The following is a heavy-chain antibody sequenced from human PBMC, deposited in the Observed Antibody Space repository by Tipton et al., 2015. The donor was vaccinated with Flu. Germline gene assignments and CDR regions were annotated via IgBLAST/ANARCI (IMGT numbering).Heavy chain of an antibody. CDR1: GDSITSGGYF. CDR2: INYSGNT. J-gene: IGHJ5*02. D-gene: IGHD4-11*01. CDR3: ARRDYSNYVSEPKNWFDP. V-gene: IGHV4-31*03. Sequence: TLSLTCTVSGDSITSGGYFWTWIRQDPGKGLEWIGYINYSGNTYYNPSLKSRLIISIDTSKNQFSLKLSSVTAADTAVYYCARRDYSNYVSEPKNWFDPWGQGTLVAVSS.